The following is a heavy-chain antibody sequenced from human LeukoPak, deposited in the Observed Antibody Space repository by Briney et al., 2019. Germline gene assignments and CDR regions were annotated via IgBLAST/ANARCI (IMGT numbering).Heavy chain of an antibody. D-gene: IGHD3-10*01. CDR2: INPNSGGT. CDR1: GYTFTGYY. Sequence: ASVKVSCKASGYTFTGYYMHWVRQAPGQGLEWMGWINPNSGGTNYAQKFQGRVTMPRATSISTAYMELSRLRSDDTAVYYCARDLPGYHYGSGSPFDYWGQGTLVTVSS. J-gene: IGHJ4*02. CDR3: ARDLPGYHYGSGSPFDY. V-gene: IGHV1-2*02.